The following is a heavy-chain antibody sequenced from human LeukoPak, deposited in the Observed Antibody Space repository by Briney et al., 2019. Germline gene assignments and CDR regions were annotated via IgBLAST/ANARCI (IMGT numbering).Heavy chain of an antibody. D-gene: IGHD3-22*01. CDR3: ARGSNYFDSSGSSLFNWFDP. J-gene: IGHJ5*02. V-gene: IGHV3-53*01. CDR1: GXPVNSNY. Sequence: SGGSLRLSCSASGXPVNSNYMSWFRQAPGQGLEWVSIIYSGGTTHYADSVKGRFTISRDNAKNSLYLQMNSLRAEDTAVYYCARGSNYFDSSGSSLFNWFDPWGQGTLVTVSS. CDR2: IYSGGTT.